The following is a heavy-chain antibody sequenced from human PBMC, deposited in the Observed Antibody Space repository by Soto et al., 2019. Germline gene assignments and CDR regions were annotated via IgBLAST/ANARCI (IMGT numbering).Heavy chain of an antibody. CDR3: ARRSCSGGSCYSSY. CDR2: MNPTSGNT. V-gene: IGHV1-8*01. J-gene: IGHJ4*02. D-gene: IGHD2-15*01. CDR1: GYTFTSYD. Sequence: QVQLVQSGAEVKKPGASVKVSCKASGYTFTSYDINWVRQANGQGLEWMGWMNPTSGNTGYAQKFQGRVTMTRNTSISTAYMELSSLRSEDTAVYYCARRSCSGGSCYSSYWGQGTLVTVSS.